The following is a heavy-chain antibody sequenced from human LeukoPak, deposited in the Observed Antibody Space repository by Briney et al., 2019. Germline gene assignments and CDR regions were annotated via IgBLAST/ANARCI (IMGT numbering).Heavy chain of an antibody. CDR1: GGSISSNY. CDR3: ATTTVDFDY. Sequence: PSETLSLTCTVSGGSISSNYWSWIRQPPGKGLEWIGSIYHSGSTYYNPSLKSRVTISVDTSKNQFSLKLSSVTAADTAVYYCATTTVDFDYWGQGTLVTVSS. CDR2: IYHSGST. D-gene: IGHD4-23*01. J-gene: IGHJ4*02. V-gene: IGHV4-59*04.